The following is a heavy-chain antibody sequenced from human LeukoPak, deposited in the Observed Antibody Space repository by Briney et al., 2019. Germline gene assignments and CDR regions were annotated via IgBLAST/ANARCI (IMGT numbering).Heavy chain of an antibody. CDR3: AKEPAPYSSGWYFPDDH. D-gene: IGHD6-19*01. V-gene: IGHV3-30*18. J-gene: IGHJ5*02. CDR2: IAHDGGVA. Sequence: GGSLRLSCAASGSSFSNYGMHWVRQDPGKGLEWVAVIAHDGGVAYYADWVKGRFTISRDNSKNTLYLQMNSLTIEDTSVYYCAKEPAPYSSGWYFPDDHWGQGALVTVSS. CDR1: GSSFSNYG.